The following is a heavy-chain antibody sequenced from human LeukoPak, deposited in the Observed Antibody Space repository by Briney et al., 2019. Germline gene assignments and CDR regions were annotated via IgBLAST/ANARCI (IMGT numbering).Heavy chain of an antibody. CDR2: ISTSSSYI. J-gene: IGHJ6*03. V-gene: IGHV3-21*01. CDR3: ARQGMSGYDSSPVYYYMDV. Sequence: GGSLRLSCAASGFTFSSYSMNWVRQAPGKGLGWVSSISTSSSYIYYADSVRGRFTISRDNAKNSLYLQMNSLRAEDTAVYYCARQGMSGYDSSPVYYYMDVWGKGTTVSVSS. D-gene: IGHD5-12*01. CDR1: GFTFSSYS.